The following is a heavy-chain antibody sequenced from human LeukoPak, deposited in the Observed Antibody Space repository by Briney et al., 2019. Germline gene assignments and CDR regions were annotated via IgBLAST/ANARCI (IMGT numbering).Heavy chain of an antibody. V-gene: IGHV1-2*02. D-gene: IGHD6-13*01. CDR1: GYTFTSYY. CDR2: INPKNAGT. Sequence: ASVKVSCKASGYTFTSYYMHWVRQAPGQGLEWMGWINPKNAGTNFAQRFQGRVTMTRDTSISTVYMELSRLRSDDTALYYCARTLYIAAVPGGFDYWGQGTLVTVSS. CDR3: ARTLYIAAVPGGFDY. J-gene: IGHJ4*02.